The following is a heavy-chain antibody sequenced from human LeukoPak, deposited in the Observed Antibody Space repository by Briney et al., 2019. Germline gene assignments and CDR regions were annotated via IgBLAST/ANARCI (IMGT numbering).Heavy chain of an antibody. CDR2: IYTSGHT. D-gene: IGHD5-18*01. Sequence: PGGSLRLSCAASGFTFSSYWMSWVRQAPGKGLEWIGYIYTSGHTDYNPSLKSRVTISVDTSKNQFFLKLRSVTATDTAVYYCARRDTGMGRLDPWGQGILVRVSS. J-gene: IGHJ5*02. V-gene: IGHV4-4*09. CDR1: GFTFSSYW. CDR3: ARRDTGMGRLDP.